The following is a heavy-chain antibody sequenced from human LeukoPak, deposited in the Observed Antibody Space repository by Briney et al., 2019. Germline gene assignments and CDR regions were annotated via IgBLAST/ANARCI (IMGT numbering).Heavy chain of an antibody. CDR3: ASSGSYRFDY. J-gene: IGHJ4*02. Sequence: GGYLRLSCAASGFTFSSYSMNWVRQAPGKGLEWVSHITASGTAMFYADSVKGRFTISRDNAKNSLYLQMNSLRDEDTAVYYCASSGSYRFDYWGQGTLVTVSS. D-gene: IGHD1-26*01. V-gene: IGHV3-48*02. CDR2: ITASGTAM. CDR1: GFTFSSYS.